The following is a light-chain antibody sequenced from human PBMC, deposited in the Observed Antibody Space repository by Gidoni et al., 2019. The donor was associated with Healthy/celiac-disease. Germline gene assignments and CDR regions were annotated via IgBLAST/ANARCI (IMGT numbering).Light chain of an antibody. V-gene: IGKV3-20*01. CDR1: QSVRSTY. CDR3: QQYGSSRCT. J-gene: IGKJ2*02. Sequence: EFVLTPSPGALSLSPGESATLPGRASQSVRSTYLAWYQQKPGKAPRLLIHGASSRATGVPDRFSGSGSGTDFTLTISRLEPEDFAVYYCQQYGSSRCTFGQGTKLEIK. CDR2: GAS.